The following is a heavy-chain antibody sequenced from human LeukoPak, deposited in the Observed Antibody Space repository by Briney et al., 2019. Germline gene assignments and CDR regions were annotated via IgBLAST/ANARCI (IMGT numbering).Heavy chain of an antibody. V-gene: IGHV3-30*18. D-gene: IGHD3-10*01. Sequence: GRSLRLSCAASGFTFSSYGMHWVRQAPGKGLEWVAVISYDGSNKYYADSVKGRFTISRDNSKNTLYLQMNSLRAEDTAVYYCAKVVYYGSWSLGGFDYWGQGTLVTVSS. CDR2: ISYDGSNK. CDR3: AKVVYYGSWSLGGFDY. J-gene: IGHJ4*02. CDR1: GFTFSSYG.